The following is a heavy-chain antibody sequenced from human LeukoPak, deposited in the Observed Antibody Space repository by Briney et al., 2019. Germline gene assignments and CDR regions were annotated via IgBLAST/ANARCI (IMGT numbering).Heavy chain of an antibody. Sequence: ASETLSLTCAVYGGSFSGYYWSWIRQPPGKGLEWIGEINHSGSTNYNPSLKSRVTISVDTSKNQFSLKLSSVTAADTAVYYCARQRTRDCSSTSCYSVNWFDPWGQGTLVTVSS. V-gene: IGHV4-34*01. CDR3: ARQRTRDCSSTSCYSVNWFDP. D-gene: IGHD2-2*01. J-gene: IGHJ5*02. CDR2: INHSGST. CDR1: GGSFSGYY.